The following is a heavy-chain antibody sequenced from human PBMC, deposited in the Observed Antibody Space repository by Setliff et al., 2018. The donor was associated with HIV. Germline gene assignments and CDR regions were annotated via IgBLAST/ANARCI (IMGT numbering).Heavy chain of an antibody. J-gene: IGHJ4*02. CDR3: ARGKTWLRFLDY. V-gene: IGHV1-18*01. CDR2: INTHSGYT. Sequence: SVKVSCKASGYTFNNYGISWVRQAPGQGLEWMGWINTHSGYTNYAQNVQGRVTVTMDTSTSTAYMELRSLKSDDTAVYYCARGKTWLRFLDYWGQGTLVTAPQ. D-gene: IGHD5-12*01. CDR1: GYTFNNYG.